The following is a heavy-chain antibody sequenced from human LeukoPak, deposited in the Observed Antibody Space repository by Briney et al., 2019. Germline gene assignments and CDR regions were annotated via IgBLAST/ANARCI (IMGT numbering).Heavy chain of an antibody. CDR1: GGSFSGHY. CDR3: ARDEVQWDGAFDI. D-gene: IGHD1-1*01. CDR2: INHSGST. Sequence: SETLSLTCAVYGGSFSGHYWSWIRQTPGKGLEWMGEINHSGSTNYNPSLKSRVTISVDTSKNQFSLKLSSVTAADTAVYYCARDEVQWDGAFDIWGQGTMVTVSS. J-gene: IGHJ3*02. V-gene: IGHV4-34*01.